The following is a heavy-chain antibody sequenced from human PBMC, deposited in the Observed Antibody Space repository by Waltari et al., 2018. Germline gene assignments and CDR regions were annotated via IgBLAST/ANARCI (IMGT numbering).Heavy chain of an antibody. V-gene: IGHV4-30-2*01. CDR2: ICHSGST. D-gene: IGHD6-19*01. Sequence: QLQLQESGSGLVKPSQTLSLTCAVSGGSISSGGYSWSWIRQPPGKGLEWIGYICHSGSTYYNPSLKSRVTISVDRSKNQFSLKLSSVTAADTAVYYCARGDYVTVAGTWANWFDPWGQGTLVTVSS. CDR1: GGSISSGGYS. CDR3: ARGDYVTVAGTWANWFDP. J-gene: IGHJ5*02.